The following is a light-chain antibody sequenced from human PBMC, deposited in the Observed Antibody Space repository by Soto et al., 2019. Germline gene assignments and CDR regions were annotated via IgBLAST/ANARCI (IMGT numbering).Light chain of an antibody. CDR2: GAY. CDR3: QQYAGSPWT. J-gene: IGKJ5*01. Sequence: MVLTXXPXXXXLXXXEXXTLXCRASQTVSTNYLAWYQQKPGQAPRLLIYGAYSRATGIPDRFSGNGSGTDFTLTISRLEPEDFGVYYCQQYAGSPWTFGQGTRLEI. V-gene: IGKV3-20*01. CDR1: QTVSTNY.